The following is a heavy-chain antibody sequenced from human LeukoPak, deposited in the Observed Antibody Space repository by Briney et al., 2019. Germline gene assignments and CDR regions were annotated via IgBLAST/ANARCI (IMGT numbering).Heavy chain of an antibody. CDR3: ATWIQLWHNPVWDPAAFDI. D-gene: IGHD5-18*01. Sequence: PSETLSLTCTVSGGSISSGSYYWSWIRQPAGKGLEWIGRIYTSGSTNYNPSLKSRVTISVDKSKNQFPLKMSSVTAADTAVYYCATWIQLWHNPVWDPAAFDIWGQGTMVTVSS. CDR1: GGSISSGSYY. J-gene: IGHJ3*02. CDR2: IYTSGST. V-gene: IGHV4-61*02.